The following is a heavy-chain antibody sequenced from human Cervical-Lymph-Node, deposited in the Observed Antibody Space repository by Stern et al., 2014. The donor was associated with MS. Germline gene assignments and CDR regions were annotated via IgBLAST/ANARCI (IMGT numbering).Heavy chain of an antibody. D-gene: IGHD5-12*01. CDR3: ARNRGYSGYGTESDAFDI. J-gene: IGHJ3*02. CDR2: IYYSGST. V-gene: IGHV4-31*03. Sequence: QLQLQESGPGLVKPSQTLSLTCTVSGGSISSGDYYWSWIRQHPGKGLEWIGYIYYSGSTYYNPSLKSRVTISVDTSKNQFSLKLSSVTAADTAVYYCARNRGYSGYGTESDAFDIWGQGTMVTVSS. CDR1: GGSISSGDYY.